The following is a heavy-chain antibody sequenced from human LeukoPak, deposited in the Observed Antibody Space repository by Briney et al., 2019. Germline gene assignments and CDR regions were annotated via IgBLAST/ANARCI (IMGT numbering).Heavy chain of an antibody. J-gene: IGHJ6*02. CDR1: GGTFISYA. CDR2: IIPIFGTA. CDR3: ARLPLRSIAVGYYGMDV. D-gene: IGHD6-6*01. V-gene: IGHV1-69*01. Sequence: SVKVSCKASGGTFISYAISWVRQAPGQGLEWMGGIIPIFGTANYAQKFQGRVTITADESTSTAYMELSSLRSEDTAVYYCARLPLRSIAVGYYGMDVWGQGTTVTVSS.